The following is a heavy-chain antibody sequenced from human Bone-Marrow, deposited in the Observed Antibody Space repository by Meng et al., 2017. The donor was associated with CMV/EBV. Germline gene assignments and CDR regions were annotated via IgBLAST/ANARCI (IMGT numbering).Heavy chain of an antibody. CDR3: AKVSQYYDSGGYIDY. CDR1: GFTFSNYA. Sequence: GESLKISCTGSGFTFSNYAMSRVRQAPGKGLEWVSAISGSGGSTHNRDSVKGRFTISRDNSKNTLYLQMNSLRAEDTAVYYCAKVSQYYDSGGYIDYWGQGTLVTVSS. J-gene: IGHJ4*02. CDR2: ISGSGGST. V-gene: IGHV3-23*01. D-gene: IGHD3-22*01.